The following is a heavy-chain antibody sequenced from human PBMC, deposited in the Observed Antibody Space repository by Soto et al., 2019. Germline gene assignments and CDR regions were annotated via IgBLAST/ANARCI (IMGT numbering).Heavy chain of an antibody. Sequence: QEQLVESGGGMVQPGGSLRLSCAVSGFTLDTYGMHWVRQAAGQGLEWVAVSWHDGRHLDYADSVRGRFTVFRGDHQNSLFLEMNGLRGDGMAVYYCGRDWGACTPGECYSHGFDLWGQGTLVTVSS. V-gene: IGHV3-33*01. CDR2: SWHDGRHL. CDR1: GFTLDTYG. CDR3: GRDWGACTPGECYSHGFDL. J-gene: IGHJ3*01. D-gene: IGHD2-21*01.